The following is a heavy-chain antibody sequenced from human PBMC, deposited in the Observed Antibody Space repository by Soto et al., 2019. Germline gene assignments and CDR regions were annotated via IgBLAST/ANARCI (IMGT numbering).Heavy chain of an antibody. CDR1: GGSISSSSYY. D-gene: IGHD4-17*01. Sequence: SETLSLTCTVSGGSISSSSYYWGWIRQPPGKGLEWIGSIYYSGSTYYNPSLKSRVTISVDTSKNQFSLKLSSVTAADTAVYYCARLRNTVTPFRPSNYYYYYYMDVWGKGTTVTVSS. J-gene: IGHJ6*03. CDR2: IYYSGST. V-gene: IGHV4-39*01. CDR3: ARLRNTVTPFRPSNYYYYYYMDV.